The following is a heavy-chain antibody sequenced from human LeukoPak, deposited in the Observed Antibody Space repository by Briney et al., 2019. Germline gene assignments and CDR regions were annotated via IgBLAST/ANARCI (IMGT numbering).Heavy chain of an antibody. Sequence: SETLSLTCTVSGGSISSSNYYWGWIRQPPGEGLDWIGSIYSSGSTYYNPSLKSRVTISVDTSKNQFSLELNSVTAADTAVYYCARGTYLPGIDYWGQGTLVTVSS. CDR2: IYSSGST. CDR1: GGSISSSNYY. V-gene: IGHV4-39*07. J-gene: IGHJ4*02. CDR3: ARGTYLPGIDY. D-gene: IGHD3-10*01.